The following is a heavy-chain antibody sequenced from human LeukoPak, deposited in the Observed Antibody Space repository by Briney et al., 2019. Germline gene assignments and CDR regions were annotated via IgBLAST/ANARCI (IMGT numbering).Heavy chain of an antibody. D-gene: IGHD3-10*01. J-gene: IGHJ4*02. Sequence: SETLSLTCAVYGGSFIGFHWNWIRQPPGKGLEWIGDINHSGSTNYNPSLTSRVTISVDPSKNQFSLKLSSVTAADTAVYYCARQNGYGSGTHFDYWGQGTLVTVSS. V-gene: IGHV4-34*01. CDR1: GGSFIGFH. CDR3: ARQNGYGSGTHFDY. CDR2: INHSGST.